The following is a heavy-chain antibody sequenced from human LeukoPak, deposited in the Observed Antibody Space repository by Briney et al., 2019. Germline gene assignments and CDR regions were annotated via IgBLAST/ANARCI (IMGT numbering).Heavy chain of an antibody. CDR2: ISGSGGST. CDR3: AKDPGSYGLYYYYYDMDV. J-gene: IGHJ6*04. CDR1: GFTFSSYA. Sequence: GGSLRLSCAASGFTFSSYAMSWVRQAPGRGLEWVSAISGSGGSTYYADSVKGRFTISRDNSKNTLYLQMNSLRAEDTAVYYCAKDPGSYGLYYYYYDMDVWGKGTTVTVSS. D-gene: IGHD5-18*01. V-gene: IGHV3-23*01.